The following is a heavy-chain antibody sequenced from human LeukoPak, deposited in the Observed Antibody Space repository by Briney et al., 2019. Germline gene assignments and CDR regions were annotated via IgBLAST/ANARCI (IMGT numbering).Heavy chain of an antibody. CDR1: GFTFSSYW. J-gene: IGHJ3*02. D-gene: IGHD2-2*01. CDR2: INTDGSST. Sequence: PGGSLRLSCAASGFTFSSYWMHWVRQAPGKGLVWVSRINTDGSSTSYADSVKGRFTISRDNAKNTLYLQMNSLRAEDTAVYYCARVGGEYCSSTSCYAFDIWGQGTMVTVSS. CDR3: ARVGGEYCSSTSCYAFDI. V-gene: IGHV3-74*01.